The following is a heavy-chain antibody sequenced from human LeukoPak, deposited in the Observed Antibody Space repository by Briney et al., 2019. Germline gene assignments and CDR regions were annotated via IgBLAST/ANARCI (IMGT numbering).Heavy chain of an antibody. CDR1: GGSISSSSYY. Sequence: PSETLSLTCTVSGGSISSSSYYWGWIRQPPGKGLEWIGSIYYSGSTYYNPSLKSRVTISVDTSKNQFSLKLSSVTAADTAVYYCARRMATIDDAFDIWGQGTMVTVSS. CDR3: ARRMATIDDAFDI. V-gene: IGHV4-39*07. D-gene: IGHD5-24*01. CDR2: IYYSGST. J-gene: IGHJ3*02.